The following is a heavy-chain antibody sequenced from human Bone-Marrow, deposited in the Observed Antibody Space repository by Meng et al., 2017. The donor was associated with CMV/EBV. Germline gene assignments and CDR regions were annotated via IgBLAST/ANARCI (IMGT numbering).Heavy chain of an antibody. V-gene: IGHV3-30*04. CDR2: ISYDGSNK. CDR3: ARDEEYQTFSYYYGMDV. D-gene: IGHD2-2*01. CDR1: GFTFSSYA. J-gene: IGHJ6*02. Sequence: GESLKISCAASGFTFSSYAMHWVRQAPGKGLEWVAVISYDGSNKYYADSVKGRFTISRDNSKNTLYLQMNSLRAEDTAVYYCARDEEYQTFSYYYGMDVWRQGTTVTVSS.